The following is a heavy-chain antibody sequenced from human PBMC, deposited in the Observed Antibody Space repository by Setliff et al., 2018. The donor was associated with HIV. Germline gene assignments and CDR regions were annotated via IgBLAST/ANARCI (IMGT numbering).Heavy chain of an antibody. CDR2: IYPADSDT. CDR3: ARLSGLYYYDTSGYYYGHYFDI. CDR1: GYSFTSYW. Sequence: PGESLKISCKGSGYSFTSYWIGWVRQTPEKGLEWIGTIYPADSDTRYSPSFQGQVTISADKSISTAYLQWSSLKASDTAMYYCARLSGLYYYDTSGYYYGHYFDIWGQGTPVPSPQ. V-gene: IGHV5-51*01. D-gene: IGHD3-22*01. J-gene: IGHJ4*02.